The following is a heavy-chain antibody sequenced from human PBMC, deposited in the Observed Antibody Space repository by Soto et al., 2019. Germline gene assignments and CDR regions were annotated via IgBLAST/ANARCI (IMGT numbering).Heavy chain of an antibody. Sequence: EVQLVESGGGLAQPGGSLRLSSAAYGFAIRNYDMHWVRETTGKGLEWVSGIGDIDDPYYADSVKGRFTISREIAKNSLYLQMDGLRAGDSAVYYCARGPPRVRERTYYYRMDVWGQGTTVTVSS. J-gene: IGHJ6*02. CDR2: IGDIDDP. CDR3: ARGPPRVRERTYYYRMDV. D-gene: IGHD3-10*01. V-gene: IGHV3-13*05. CDR1: GFAIRNYD.